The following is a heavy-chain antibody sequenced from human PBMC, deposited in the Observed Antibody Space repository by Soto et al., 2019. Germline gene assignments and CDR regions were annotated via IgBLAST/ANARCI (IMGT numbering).Heavy chain of an antibody. Sequence: LRLSCAASGFTFSSYDMHWVRQATGKGLEWVSAIGTAGDTYYPGSVKGRFTISRENAKNSLYLQMNSLRAGDTAVYYCARGGAYGGGMDVWGQGTTVTVSS. CDR3: ARGGAYGGGMDV. D-gene: IGHD4-17*01. CDR2: IGTAGDT. J-gene: IGHJ6*02. V-gene: IGHV3-13*01. CDR1: GFTFSSYD.